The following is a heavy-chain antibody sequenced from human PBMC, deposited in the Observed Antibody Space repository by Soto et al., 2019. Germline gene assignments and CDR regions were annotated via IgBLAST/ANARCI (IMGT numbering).Heavy chain of an antibody. CDR1: GFTFSSYG. V-gene: IGHV3-33*08. Sequence: HPGGSLRLSCAASGFTFSSYGMHWDRQAPGKGLEWVAVIWYDGSNKYYADSVKGRFTISRDNSKNTLYLQMNSLRAEDTAVYYCARVGGWSSGSYYYYYYGMDVWGQGTTVTVSS. J-gene: IGHJ6*02. CDR3: ARVGGWSSGSYYYYYYGMDV. D-gene: IGHD3-10*01. CDR2: IWYDGSNK.